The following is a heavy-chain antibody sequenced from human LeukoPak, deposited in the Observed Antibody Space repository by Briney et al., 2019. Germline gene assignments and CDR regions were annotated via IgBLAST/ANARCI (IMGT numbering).Heavy chain of an antibody. Sequence: GGSLRLSCAASGFTFSSYSMNWVRQAPGKGLEWVSYISSSSSTIYYADSVKGRFTISRDNAKNSLYLQMNSLRDEDTAVYYCARDDSAENYYYGMDVWGQGTTVTVFS. CDR1: GFTFSSYS. D-gene: IGHD1-14*01. CDR3: ARDDSAENYYYGMDV. CDR2: ISSSSSTI. V-gene: IGHV3-48*02. J-gene: IGHJ6*02.